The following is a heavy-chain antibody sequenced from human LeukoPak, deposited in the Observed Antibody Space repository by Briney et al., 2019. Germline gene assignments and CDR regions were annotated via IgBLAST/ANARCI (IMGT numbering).Heavy chain of an antibody. CDR2: INPNSGGT. V-gene: IGHV1-2*06. Sequence: GASVKVSCKASGYSFTGFYMHWVRQAPGQGLEWMGRINPNSGGTNYAQKFQGRVTMTRDTSISTAYMELSRLRSDDTAVYYCARGRGVIVGAIYWGQGTLVTLSS. D-gene: IGHD1-26*01. J-gene: IGHJ4*02. CDR1: GYSFTGFY. CDR3: ARGRGVIVGAIY.